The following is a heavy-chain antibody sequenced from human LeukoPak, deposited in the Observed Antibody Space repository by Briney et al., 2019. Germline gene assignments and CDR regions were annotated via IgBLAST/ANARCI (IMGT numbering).Heavy chain of an antibody. CDR2: IRYDGSKK. CDR1: GFTFSTYG. V-gene: IGHV3-30*02. D-gene: IGHD2-2*02. J-gene: IGHJ4*02. Sequence: PGGSLRLSCAASGFTFSTYGMHWVRQAPGKGLEWVTFIRYDGSKKYYADSVKGRFTISRDNSKNTLYLQMNSLKAEDTAVYYCAKDSGPTLLYPAFDYWGQGTLVTVSS. CDR3: AKDSGPTLLYPAFDY.